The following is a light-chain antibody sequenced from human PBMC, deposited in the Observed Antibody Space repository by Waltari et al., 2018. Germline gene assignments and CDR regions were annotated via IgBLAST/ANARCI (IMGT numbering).Light chain of an antibody. V-gene: IGLV2-23*02. J-gene: IGLJ1*01. CDR1: SSDVGSYNL. CDR3: CSYAGSSTFYV. Sequence: QSALTQPASVSGSPGQSITISCTGTSSDVGSYNLVSWSQQHPGKAPKLMIYEVSKRPSGVSNRFSGSKSGNTASLTIAGLQAEDEADYYCCSYAGSSTFYVFGTGTKVTVL. CDR2: EVS.